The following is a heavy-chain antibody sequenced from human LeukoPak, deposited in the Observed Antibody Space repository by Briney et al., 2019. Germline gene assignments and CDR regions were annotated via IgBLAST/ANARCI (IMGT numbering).Heavy chain of an antibody. V-gene: IGHV4-34*01. CDR2: IDQSGTT. Sequence: KTSETLSLTCVVYGGSFSGYYWSWIRQPPGKGLEWIGEIDQSGTTNYNPSLKSRVTISVDTSKNQFSLKLSSVTAADTAVYYCATMENDSSGYMVDYWGQGTLVTVSS. CDR3: ATMENDSSGYMVDY. CDR1: GGSFSGYY. J-gene: IGHJ4*02. D-gene: IGHD3-22*01.